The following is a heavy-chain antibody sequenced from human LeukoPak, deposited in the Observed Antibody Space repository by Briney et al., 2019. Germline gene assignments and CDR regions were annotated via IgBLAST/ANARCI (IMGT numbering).Heavy chain of an antibody. D-gene: IGHD4-17*01. CDR1: GGSISSSSYY. CDR2: IYYSGST. CDR3: ARGWVTTSVVAPESAFDI. V-gene: IGHV4-39*07. J-gene: IGHJ3*02. Sequence: PSETLSLTCTVSGGSISSSSYYWGWIRQPPGKGLEWIGSIYYSGSTYYNPSLKSRVTISVDTSKNQFSLKLSSVTAADTAVYYCARGWVTTSVVAPESAFDIWGQGTMVTVSS.